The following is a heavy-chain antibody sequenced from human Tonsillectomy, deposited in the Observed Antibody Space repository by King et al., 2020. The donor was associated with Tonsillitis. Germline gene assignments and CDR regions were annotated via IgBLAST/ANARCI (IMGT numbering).Heavy chain of an antibody. V-gene: IGHV1-46*01. Sequence: QLVQSGAEVKKPGASVKVSCKASGYTFTHYYVHWVRQAPGQGLEWMGVIKPNGGSTSYQEKFQGRVTMTRDTSTSTVYMELSKLTSDDTAMYYCASDAQYVAHGLTYPYYGMDVWGQGTTFTVS. CDR1: GYTFTHYY. CDR3: ASDAQYVAHGLTYPYYGMDV. CDR2: IKPNGGST. D-gene: IGHD3-16*01. J-gene: IGHJ6*02.